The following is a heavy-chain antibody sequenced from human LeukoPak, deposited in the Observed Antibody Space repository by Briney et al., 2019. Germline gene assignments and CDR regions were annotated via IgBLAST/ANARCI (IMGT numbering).Heavy chain of an antibody. CDR3: ARETMDNWNDYHYYMDV. V-gene: IGHV3-23*01. CDR1: GFTFSNYG. CDR2: ISGSGGRT. J-gene: IGHJ6*03. Sequence: PGGSLRLSCAVSGFTFSNYGMSWVRQAPGKGLEWVSTISGSGGRTCYADSVKGRFTISRDNSKNTLYLQMGSLRAEDMAVYYCARETMDNWNDYHYYMDVWGKGTTVTVSS. D-gene: IGHD1-20*01.